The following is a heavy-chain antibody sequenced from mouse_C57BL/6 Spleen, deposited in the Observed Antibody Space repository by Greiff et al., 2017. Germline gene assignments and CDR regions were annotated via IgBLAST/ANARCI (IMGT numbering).Heavy chain of an antibody. CDR2: IDPSDSYT. CDR1: GYTFTSYW. Sequence: QVQLQQPGAELVMPGASVKLSCKASGYTFTSYWMHWVKQRPGQGLAWIGEIDPSDSYTNYNQKFKGKSTLTVDKSSSTAYMQLSSLTSEDSAVYYCARYITTASYAMDYWGQGASVTVSS. V-gene: IGHV1-69*01. D-gene: IGHD1-1*01. J-gene: IGHJ4*01. CDR3: ARYITTASYAMDY.